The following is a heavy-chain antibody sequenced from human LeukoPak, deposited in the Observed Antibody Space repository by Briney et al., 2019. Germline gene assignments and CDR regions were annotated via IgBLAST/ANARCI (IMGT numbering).Heavy chain of an antibody. D-gene: IGHD3-22*01. Sequence: ASVKVSCKASGYTFTSYGISWVRQAPGQGLEWMGWISAYNGNTNYAQKPQGRVTMTTDTSTSTAYMELRSLRSDDTAVYYCARLFLTNYYDSSGYSDYWGQGTLVTVSS. CDR2: ISAYNGNT. CDR3: ARLFLTNYYDSSGYSDY. V-gene: IGHV1-18*01. CDR1: GYTFTSYG. J-gene: IGHJ4*02.